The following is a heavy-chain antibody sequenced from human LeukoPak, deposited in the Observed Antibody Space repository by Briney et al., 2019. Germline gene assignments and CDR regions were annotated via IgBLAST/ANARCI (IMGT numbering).Heavy chain of an antibody. V-gene: IGHV3-30*18. CDR2: ISYDGSNK. Sequence: PGGSLRLSCAASGFTFSSYGMHWVRQAPGKGLEWVAVISYDGSNKYYADSVKGRFTISRDNSKNTLCLQMNSLRAEDTAVYYCAKAYGILTGYYIYWGQGTLVTVSS. D-gene: IGHD3-9*01. CDR1: GFTFSSYG. J-gene: IGHJ4*02. CDR3: AKAYGILTGYYIY.